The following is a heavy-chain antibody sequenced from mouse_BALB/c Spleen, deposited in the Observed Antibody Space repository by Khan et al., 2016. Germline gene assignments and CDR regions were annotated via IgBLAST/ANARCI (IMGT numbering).Heavy chain of an antibody. J-gene: IGHJ4*01. CDR2: IRNKANGYTT. D-gene: IGHD2-10*01. CDR1: GFTFTDYY. Sequence: EVELVESGGGLVQPGGSLRLSCATSGFTFTDYYMSWVRQPPGKALEWLGFIRNKANGYTTEYSASVKGRFTISRDNSQSILYLQMNTLRAEDSATYYCARDMRAYYGNYDYAMDYWGQGTSVTVSS. V-gene: IGHV7-3*02. CDR3: ARDMRAYYGNYDYAMDY.